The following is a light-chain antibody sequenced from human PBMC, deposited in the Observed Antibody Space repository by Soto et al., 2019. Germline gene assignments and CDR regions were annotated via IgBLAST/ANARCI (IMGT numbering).Light chain of an antibody. CDR3: QSSDMNLAGSGV. CDR2: AHT. Sequence: QSVLTQPPSVSGAPGQRVTISCTGSSSNIGAGYDVNWYQHLPGKAPKLLIYAHTNRPSGVPARFSGSKSGTSASLAITGLQAEAEGDYYCQSSDMNLAGSGVFGGGTKLTVL. J-gene: IGLJ3*02. CDR1: SSNIGAGYD. V-gene: IGLV1-40*01.